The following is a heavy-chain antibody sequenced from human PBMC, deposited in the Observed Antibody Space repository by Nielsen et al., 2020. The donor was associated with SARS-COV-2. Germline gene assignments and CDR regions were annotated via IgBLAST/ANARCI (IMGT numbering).Heavy chain of an antibody. CDR2: IWYDGSNK. Sequence: LKISCAASGFTFSSYGMHWVRQAPGKGLEWVAVIWYDGSNKYYADSVKGRFTISRDNSKNTLYLQMNSLRAEDTAVYYCARVVSGYYGMDVWGQGTTVTVSS. CDR1: GFTFSSYG. D-gene: IGHD3-10*01. CDR3: ARVVSGYYGMDV. V-gene: IGHV3-33*01. J-gene: IGHJ6*02.